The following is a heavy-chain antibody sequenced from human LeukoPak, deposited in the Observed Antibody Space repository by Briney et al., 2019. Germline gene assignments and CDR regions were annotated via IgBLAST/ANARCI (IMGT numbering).Heavy chain of an antibody. D-gene: IGHD3-10*01. CDR2: IYHSGST. CDR3: ARVPFCALVRGVIIVY. J-gene: IGHJ4*02. CDR1: GYSISSGYY. Sequence: SETLSLTCTVSGYSISSGYYWGWIRQPPGKGLEWIGSIYHSGSTYYNPSLKSRVTISVDTSKNQFSLKLSPVTPAATAVYYCARVPFCALVRGVIIVYWGQGTLVSVSS. V-gene: IGHV4-38-2*02.